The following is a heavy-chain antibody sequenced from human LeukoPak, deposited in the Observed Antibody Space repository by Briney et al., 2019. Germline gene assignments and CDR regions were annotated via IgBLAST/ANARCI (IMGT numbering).Heavy chain of an antibody. CDR1: GHSISSGYY. J-gene: IGHJ4*02. CDR3: ASGSGSYYFGY. Sequence: SETLSLTCAVSGHSISSGYYWGWIRQPPGKGLEWIGSIYHSGSTYYNPSLKSRVTISVDTSKNQFSLKLSSVTAADTAAYYCASGSGSYYFGYWGQGTLVTVSS. CDR2: IYHSGST. V-gene: IGHV4-38-2*01. D-gene: IGHD1-26*01.